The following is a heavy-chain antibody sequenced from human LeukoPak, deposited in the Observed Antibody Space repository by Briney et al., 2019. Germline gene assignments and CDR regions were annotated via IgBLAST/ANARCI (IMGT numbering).Heavy chain of an antibody. J-gene: IGHJ6*03. CDR1: GGSISSGDYY. CDR3: ARRSGTKGYYYYYMDV. D-gene: IGHD1-1*01. V-gene: IGHV4-30-4*01. CDR2: IYYSGST. Sequence: SETLSLTCTVSGGSISSGDYYWSWIRQPPGKGLEWIGYIYYSGSTYYNPSLKSRVTISVDTSKNQFSLKLSSVTAADTAVYYCARRSGTKGYYYYYMDVWGKGTTVTVSS.